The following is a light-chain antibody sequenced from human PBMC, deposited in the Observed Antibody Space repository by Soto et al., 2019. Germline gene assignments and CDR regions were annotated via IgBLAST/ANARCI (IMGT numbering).Light chain of an antibody. CDR2: DVS. Sequence: QSALTQPASVSGSPGQSITISCTGTSGDVGAYNYVSWYQQHPGKAPRLMIYDVSNRPSGVSNRFSGSRSGNTASLTISGLQAEDEADYYCSSYTDSSNYVFGTGTKLTVL. V-gene: IGLV2-14*01. CDR3: SSYTDSSNYV. J-gene: IGLJ1*01. CDR1: SGDVGAYNY.